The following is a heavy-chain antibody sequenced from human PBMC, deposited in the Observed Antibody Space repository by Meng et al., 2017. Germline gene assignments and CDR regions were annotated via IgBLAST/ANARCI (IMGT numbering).Heavy chain of an antibody. CDR1: GGSIRSGGYY. V-gene: IGHV4-31*01. Sequence: QERGPGLWNPSQPPPLTCTVSGGSIRSGGYYWSWIRQHPGKGLEWIGYIYYSGSTYYNPSLKSLVTISVDTSKNQFSLKLSSVTAADTAVYYCARADRRVGSYGPNWFDPWGQGTLVTVSS. D-gene: IGHD5-18*01. CDR3: ARADRRVGSYGPNWFDP. J-gene: IGHJ5*02. CDR2: IYYSGST.